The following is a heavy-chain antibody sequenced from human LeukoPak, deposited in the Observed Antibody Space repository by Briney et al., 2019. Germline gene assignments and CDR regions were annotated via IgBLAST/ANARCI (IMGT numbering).Heavy chain of an antibody. CDR2: ISASGGTT. Sequence: GGSLRLSCAASGFTFSSYTMSWVRQAPGKGLEWVSHISASGGTTYNADSVKGRFTISRDNSKNTLYLQMNSLRAEDTAVYYCAKDRNRRGYCSSTSCFAEYFQHWGQGTLVTVSS. J-gene: IGHJ1*01. CDR1: GFTFSSYT. D-gene: IGHD2-2*01. V-gene: IGHV3-23*01. CDR3: AKDRNRRGYCSSTSCFAEYFQH.